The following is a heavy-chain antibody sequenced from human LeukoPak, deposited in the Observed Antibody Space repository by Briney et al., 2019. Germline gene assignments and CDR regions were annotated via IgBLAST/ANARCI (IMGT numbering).Heavy chain of an antibody. CDR3: ARVGGFWSGYYNPYGMDV. J-gene: IGHJ6*02. D-gene: IGHD3-3*01. V-gene: IGHV1-2*02. CDR2: INPNSGGT. Sequence: ASVKVSCKASGYTFTGYYMHWVRQAPGQGLEWMGWINPNSGGTNYAQKFQGRVTMTRDTSISTAYMELSRLRSDDTAVYYCARVGGFWSGYYNPYGMDVWGRGTTVTVSS. CDR1: GYTFTGYY.